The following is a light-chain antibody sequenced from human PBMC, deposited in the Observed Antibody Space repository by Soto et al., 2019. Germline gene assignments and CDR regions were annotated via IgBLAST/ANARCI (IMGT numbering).Light chain of an antibody. CDR2: DAS. J-gene: IGKJ2*01. V-gene: IGKV3-15*01. CDR3: QHYHGWVKA. Sequence: EIVMTQSPATLSVSPGGTATLSCRASQGLGSRLAWYQQKPGQAPRLLIYDASTRATGVPDRFSGSESETEFTRTISSLQSEDVAGYYCQHYHGWVKAFGQGTKLEIK. CDR1: QGLGSR.